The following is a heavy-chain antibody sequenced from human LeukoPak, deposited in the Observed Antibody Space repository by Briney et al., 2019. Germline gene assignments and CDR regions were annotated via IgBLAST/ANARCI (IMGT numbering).Heavy chain of an antibody. J-gene: IGHJ4*02. CDR2: ISAYNGNT. V-gene: IGHV1-18*04. D-gene: IGHD2-2*01. CDR3: ARGVVPAAIGDY. CDR1: GYTFTSYY. Sequence: ASVKVSCKASGYTFTSYYMHWVRQAPGQGLEWMGWISAYNGNTNYAQKLRGRVTMTTDTSTSTAYMELRSLRSDDTAVYYCARGVVPAAIGDYWGQGTLVTVSS.